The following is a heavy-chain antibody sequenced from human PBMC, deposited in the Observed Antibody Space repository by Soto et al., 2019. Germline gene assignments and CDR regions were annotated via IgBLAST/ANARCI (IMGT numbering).Heavy chain of an antibody. CDR3: AKDADPYYYYYMDV. Sequence: QVQLVASGGGVVQPGRSLRLSCAASGFTFSSYGMHWVRQAPGKGLEWVAVISYDGSNKYYADSVKGRFTISRDNSKNTLYLQMNSLRAEDTAVYYCAKDADPYYYYYMDVWGKGTTVTVSS. V-gene: IGHV3-30*18. CDR2: ISYDGSNK. CDR1: GFTFSSYG. J-gene: IGHJ6*03.